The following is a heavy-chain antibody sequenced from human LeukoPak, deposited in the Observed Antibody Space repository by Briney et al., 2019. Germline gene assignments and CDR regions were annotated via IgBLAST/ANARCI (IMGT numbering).Heavy chain of an antibody. CDR2: ISYDGSNK. V-gene: IGHV3-30-3*01. Sequence: GGSLRLSCAASGFTFSSYAMHWVRQAPGKGLEWVAVISYDGSNKYYADSVKGRFTISRDNSKNTLYLQMNSLRAEDTAVYYCARGYSNYLGWFDPWGQGTLVTVSS. CDR3: ARGYSNYLGWFDP. CDR1: GFTFSSYA. D-gene: IGHD4-11*01. J-gene: IGHJ5*02.